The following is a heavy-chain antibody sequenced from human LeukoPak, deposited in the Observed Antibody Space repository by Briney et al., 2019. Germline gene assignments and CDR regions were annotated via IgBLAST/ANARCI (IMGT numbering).Heavy chain of an antibody. J-gene: IGHJ4*02. D-gene: IGHD4-23*01. CDR3: ARGRPHGNDY. CDR2: ISGSGGST. CDR1: GFTFSSYA. V-gene: IGHV3-23*01. Sequence: AGGSLRLSCAASGFTFSSYAMSWVRQAPGKGLEWVSAISGSGGSTYYADSAKGRFSISRDNAKNTLYLQMNSLRVEDTAVYYCARGRPHGNDYWGQGTLVTVSS.